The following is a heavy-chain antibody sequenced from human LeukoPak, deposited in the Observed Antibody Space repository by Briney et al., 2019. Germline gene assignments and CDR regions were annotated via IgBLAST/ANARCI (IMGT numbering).Heavy chain of an antibody. CDR1: GGSISSYY. Sequence: SETLSLTCTVSGGSISSYYWSWIRQPPGKGLEWIGYIYYSGSTNYNPSLKSRVTISVDTSKNQFSLKLSSVTAADTAVYYCASLHYYYYGMDVWGQGTTVTVSS. CDR2: IYYSGST. J-gene: IGHJ6*02. V-gene: IGHV4-59*01. CDR3: ASLHYYYYGMDV.